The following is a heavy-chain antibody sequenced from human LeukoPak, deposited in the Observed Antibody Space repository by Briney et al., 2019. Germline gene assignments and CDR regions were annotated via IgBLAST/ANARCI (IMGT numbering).Heavy chain of an antibody. Sequence: PGGSLRLSCAASGFTFSSYWMHWVRQAPGKGLVWVSRINSDGSSTSYADSVKGRFTISRDNSKSTLYLLMNSLRAEDTAVYYCASENDAFDIWGPGTVVTVSS. CDR2: INSDGSST. CDR1: GFTFSSYW. V-gene: IGHV3-74*01. CDR3: ASENDAFDI. J-gene: IGHJ3*02.